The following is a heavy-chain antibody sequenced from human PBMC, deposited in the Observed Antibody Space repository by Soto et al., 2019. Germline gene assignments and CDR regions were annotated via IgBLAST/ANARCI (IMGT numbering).Heavy chain of an antibody. CDR2: IYYSGST. CDR1: GGSVSSGSYY. D-gene: IGHD6-13*01. V-gene: IGHV4-61*01. J-gene: IGHJ4*02. CDR3: ARDSGVATGTVGLDY. Sequence: PSETLSLTCTVSGGSVSSGSYYWSWIRQPPGKGLEWIGYIYYSGSTNYNPSLKSRVTISVDTSKNQFALKLSSVTAADTAVYYGARDSGVATGTVGLDYWGQGILVTVSS.